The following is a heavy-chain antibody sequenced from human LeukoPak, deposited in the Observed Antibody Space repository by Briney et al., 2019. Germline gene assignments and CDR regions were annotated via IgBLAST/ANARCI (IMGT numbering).Heavy chain of an antibody. CDR1: GGSISSYY. Sequence: SQTLSLTCTVSGGSISSYYWSWIRQPPGKGLEWIGYIYYSGSTNYNPSLKSRVTISVDTSKNQFSLKLSSVTAADTAVYYCASYGSGSYYIRWGQGTLVTVSS. V-gene: IGHV4-59*12. J-gene: IGHJ4*02. D-gene: IGHD3-10*01. CDR3: ASYGSGSYYIR. CDR2: IYYSGST.